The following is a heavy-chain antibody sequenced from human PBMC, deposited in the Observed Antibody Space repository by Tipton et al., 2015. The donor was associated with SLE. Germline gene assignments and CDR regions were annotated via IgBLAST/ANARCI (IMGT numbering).Heavy chain of an antibody. CDR1: GGSISSYY. J-gene: IGHJ4*02. CDR2: IYTSGST. CDR3: ARTSFCGGGTCFSLDY. Sequence: TLSLTCTVSGGSISSYYWSWIRQPPGKGLEWIGYIYTSGSTNYNPSLKNRVTISADTSKNRFSLKLSSVTAADTAVYYCARTSFCGGGTCFSLDYWGQGTLVTVSS. V-gene: IGHV4-4*09. D-gene: IGHD2-15*01.